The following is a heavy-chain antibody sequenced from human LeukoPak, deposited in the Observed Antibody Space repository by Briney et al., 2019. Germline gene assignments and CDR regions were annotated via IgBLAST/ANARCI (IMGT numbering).Heavy chain of an antibody. D-gene: IGHD2-15*01. CDR2: ITGSGSTT. Sequence: PSETLSLTCTVSGGSVSPYYWSWIRQPPGKGLEWVSVITGSGSTTSYADSVKGRFTISRDNSKNMVYLQMNSLRAEDSAVYYCAKHKAINGYSPSDSWGQGTLVTVSS. J-gene: IGHJ4*02. V-gene: IGHV3-23*01. CDR3: AKHKAINGYSPSDS. CDR1: GGSVSPYY.